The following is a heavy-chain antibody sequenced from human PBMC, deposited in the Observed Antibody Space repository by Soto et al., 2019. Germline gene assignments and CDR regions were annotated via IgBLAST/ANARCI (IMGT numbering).Heavy chain of an antibody. J-gene: IGHJ5*02. V-gene: IGHV1-69*13. CDR3: ARDTVTMVRGNPDSFPGA. Sequence: SVKVSCKAPGGTFSSYAISWVRQAPGQGLEWMGGIIPIFGTANYAQKFQGRVTITADESTSTAYTELSSLRSEDTAVYYCARDTVTMVRGNPDSFPGAWGQGTLVTVSS. CDR1: GGTFSSYA. D-gene: IGHD3-10*01. CDR2: IIPIFGTA.